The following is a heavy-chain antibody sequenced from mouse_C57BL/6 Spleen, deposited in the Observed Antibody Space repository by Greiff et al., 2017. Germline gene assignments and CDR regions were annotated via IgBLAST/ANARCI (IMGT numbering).Heavy chain of an antibody. V-gene: IGHV1-22*01. CDR1: GYTFTDYN. D-gene: IGHD2-5*01. J-gene: IGHJ3*01. CDR3: ARNYYSNYDAWFAY. Sequence: VHVKQSGPELVKPGASVKMSCKASGYTFTDYNMHWVKQSHGKSLEWIGYINPNNGGTSYNQKFKGKATLTVNKSSSTAYMELRSLTSEDSAVYYCARNYYSNYDAWFAYWGQGTLVTVSA. CDR2: INPNNGGT.